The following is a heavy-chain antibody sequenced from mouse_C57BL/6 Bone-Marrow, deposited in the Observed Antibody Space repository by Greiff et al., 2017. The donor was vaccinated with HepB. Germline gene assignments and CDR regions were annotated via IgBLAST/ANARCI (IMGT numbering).Heavy chain of an antibody. Sequence: VQLQQSGPELVKPGASVKISCKASGYTFTDYYMNWVKQSHGKSLEWIGDINPNNGGTSYNQKFKGKATLTVDKSSSTAYMELRSLTSEDSAVYYCAKGEDFGPWFAYWGQGTLVTVSA. J-gene: IGHJ3*01. CDR3: AKGEDFGPWFAY. V-gene: IGHV1-26*01. CDR2: INPNNGGT. CDR1: GYTFTDYY.